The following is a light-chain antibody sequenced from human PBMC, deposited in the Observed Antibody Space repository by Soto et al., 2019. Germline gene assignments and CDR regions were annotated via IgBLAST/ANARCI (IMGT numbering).Light chain of an antibody. CDR1: QSVSSTQ. CDR3: QQYGSSLIT. J-gene: IGKJ5*01. CDR2: AAS. V-gene: IGKV3-20*01. Sequence: EIVLTQSPGTLSLSPGERATLSCRASQSVSSTQLGWYQQKPGQAPRLLIYAASSRASGIPDRFSGSGSGTDFTLTISRLVPEDFAVYYCQQYGSSLITFGQGTRLEIK.